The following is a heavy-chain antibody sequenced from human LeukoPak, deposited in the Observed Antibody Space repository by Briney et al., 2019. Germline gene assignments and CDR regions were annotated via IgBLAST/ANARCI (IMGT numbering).Heavy chain of an antibody. D-gene: IGHD6-13*01. CDR2: MNPNSGNT. Sequence: ASVKVSCKASGYTFTSYDINWVRQATGQGLEWMGWMNPNSGNTGYAQKFQGRVTMTRNTSISTAYMELSSLRSEDTAVYYCARVKYSSSWCVRYYYHYGMDVWGQGTTVTVSS. CDR3: ARVKYSSSWCVRYYYHYGMDV. CDR1: GYTFTSYD. V-gene: IGHV1-8*01. J-gene: IGHJ6*02.